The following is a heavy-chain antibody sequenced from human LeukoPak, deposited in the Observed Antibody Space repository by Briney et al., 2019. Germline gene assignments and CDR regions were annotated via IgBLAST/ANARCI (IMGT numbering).Heavy chain of an antibody. V-gene: IGHV4-4*02. CDR3: ARGLSSSWSHFDY. CDR2: IYHSGST. Sequence: SETLSLTCAVSGGSISSSNWWSWVRQPPWKGLEWIGEIYHSGSTNYNPSLKSRVTISVDKSKNQFSLRLSSVTAADTAVYYCARGLSSSWSHFDYWGQGTLVSVSS. D-gene: IGHD6-13*01. CDR1: GGSISSSNW. J-gene: IGHJ4*02.